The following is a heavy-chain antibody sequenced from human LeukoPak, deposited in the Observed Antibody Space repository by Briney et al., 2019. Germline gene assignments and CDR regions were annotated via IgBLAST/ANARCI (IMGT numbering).Heavy chain of an antibody. J-gene: IGHJ1*01. V-gene: IGHV1-8*03. D-gene: IGHD6-19*01. CDR1: GYTFTSYD. Sequence: ASVKVSCKASGYTFTSYDINWVRQATGQGLEWMGWMNPNSGNTGYAQKFQGRVTITRNTSISTAYMELSSLRSEDTAVYYCARVGAVAGRGATYFQHWGQGTLVTVSS. CDR3: ARVGAVAGRGATYFQH. CDR2: MNPNSGNT.